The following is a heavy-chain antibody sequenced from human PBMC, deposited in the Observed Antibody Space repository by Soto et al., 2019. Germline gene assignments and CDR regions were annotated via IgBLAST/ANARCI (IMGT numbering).Heavy chain of an antibody. CDR3: AKELKVVVAATLRYYYGMDV. J-gene: IGHJ6*02. CDR1: GFTLSSYG. D-gene: IGHD2-15*01. CDR2: ISYDGSNK. Sequence: GGSLRLSCAASGFTLSSYGMHWVRQAPGKGLEWVAVISYDGSNKYYADSVKGRFTISRDNSKNTLYLQMNSLRAEDTAVYYCAKELKVVVAATLRYYYGMDVWGQGTTVTVSS. V-gene: IGHV3-30*18.